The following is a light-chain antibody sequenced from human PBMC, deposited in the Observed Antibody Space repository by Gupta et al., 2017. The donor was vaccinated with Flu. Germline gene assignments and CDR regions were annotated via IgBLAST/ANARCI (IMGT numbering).Light chain of an antibody. CDR3: QPEENGPVF. CDR2: GAS. CDR1: QTLRNNF. Sequence: GTLSLTPGERAVLSCRASQTLRNNFLAWYQQKPGHAPRLLIYGASSRATGVPDRFIGSGSGTDFTLTISRLEPEDFAVYYCQPEENGPVFFGQGTKLEIK. V-gene: IGKV3-20*01. J-gene: IGKJ2*01.